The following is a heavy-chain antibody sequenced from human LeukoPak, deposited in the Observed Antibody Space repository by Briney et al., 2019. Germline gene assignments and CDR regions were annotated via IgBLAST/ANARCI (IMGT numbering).Heavy chain of an antibody. CDR2: MNPNSGNT. Sequence: ASVTVSCQASVYTFTSYDINWLRQATAQGLEWMGWMNPNSGNTGYAQKFQGRVTMTRNTSISTAYMELSSLRSEDTAVYYCAREWARGWNDRPNDYWGQGTLVTVSS. J-gene: IGHJ4*02. CDR1: VYTFTSYD. CDR3: AREWARGWNDRPNDY. V-gene: IGHV1-8*01. D-gene: IGHD1-1*01.